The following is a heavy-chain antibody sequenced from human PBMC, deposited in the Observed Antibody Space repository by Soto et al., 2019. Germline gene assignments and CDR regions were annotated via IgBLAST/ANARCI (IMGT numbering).Heavy chain of an antibody. CDR1: GYTFTNYY. J-gene: IGHJ6*02. CDR3: ARPFGGNYAMDV. CDR2: ISPRGGST. V-gene: IGHV1-46*03. D-gene: IGHD2-15*01. Sequence: QVQLVQSGAEVKKPGASVKVSCKASGYTFTNYYMHWVRQAPGQGLGGMGVISPRGGSTSYAEKFEGRVTMTSDTSTTTSYMELRSLTSEDTAVYYCARPFGGNYAMDVWGQGTTVTVSS.